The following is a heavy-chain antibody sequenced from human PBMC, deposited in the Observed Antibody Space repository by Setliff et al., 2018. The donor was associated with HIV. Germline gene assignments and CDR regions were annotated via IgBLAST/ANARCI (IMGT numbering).Heavy chain of an antibody. Sequence: PGESLKISCEVSGYVFSDYWIAWVRQTPGKGLEWMGLVYPADSNTIYSPSFQHQVTISADKSFSTAFLQWSDVKASDSGIYFCARLGGSFGIPHFDFWGQGTPVTVS. CDR2: VYPADSNT. V-gene: IGHV5-51*01. J-gene: IGHJ4*02. CDR1: GYVFSDYW. D-gene: IGHD3-3*02. CDR3: ARLGGSFGIPHFDF.